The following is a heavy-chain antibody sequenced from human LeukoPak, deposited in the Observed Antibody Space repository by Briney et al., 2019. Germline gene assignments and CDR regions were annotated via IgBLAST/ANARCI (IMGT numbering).Heavy chain of an antibody. CDR3: TTTAAKADNYYYAMDV. CDR1: DFTFSGSA. V-gene: IGHV3-73*01. D-gene: IGHD1-26*01. J-gene: IGHJ6*04. CDR2: IRSKTNNYAT. Sequence: PGGSLKLSCAASDFTFSGSAMHWVRQASGKGLEWVGRIRSKTNNYATVYAVSVSGRFTISRDDSKNTAYLQMNSLETEDTAVYYCTTTAAKADNYYYAMDVWGKGTTVTVSS.